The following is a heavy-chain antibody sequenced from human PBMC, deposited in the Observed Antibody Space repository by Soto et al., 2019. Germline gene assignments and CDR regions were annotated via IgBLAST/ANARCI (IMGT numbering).Heavy chain of an antibody. CDR3: GRDPTIIGTLRCAPLMAV. V-gene: IGHV1-18*04. CDR1: AHVFPNYG. D-gene: IGHD1-20*01. J-gene: IGHJ6*02. Sequence: GASVKVSCKAPAHVFPNYGLRWLRQAPGHAPEWMGWITAYNGQSKYSQKLKGRVSLTTGTAKSTVYTEVRRLRSDDTAVYYCGRDPTIIGTLRCAPLMAVWGQGTTVTVSS. CDR2: ITAYNGQS.